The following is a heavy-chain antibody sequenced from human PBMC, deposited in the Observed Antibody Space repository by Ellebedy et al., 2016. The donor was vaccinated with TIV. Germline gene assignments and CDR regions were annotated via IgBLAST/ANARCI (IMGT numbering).Heavy chain of an antibody. D-gene: IGHD1-26*01. Sequence: AASVKVSCKASGYTFTSYGISWVRQAPGQGLGWMGGIITSFGTANYAQKFQGRVTITADESTSTAYMELSSLRSENTAVYYCARAENSGPFEYWGQGTLVTVSS. CDR3: ARAENSGPFEY. J-gene: IGHJ4*02. V-gene: IGHV1-69*13. CDR2: IITSFGTA. CDR1: GYTFTSYG.